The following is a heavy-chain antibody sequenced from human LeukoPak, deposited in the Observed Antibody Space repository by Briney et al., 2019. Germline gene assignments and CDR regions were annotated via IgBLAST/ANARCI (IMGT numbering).Heavy chain of an antibody. CDR2: FSGSAGST. V-gene: IGHV3-23*01. J-gene: IGHJ6*02. CDR3: ARVVRYNWNGDYYYGLDV. D-gene: IGHD1-1*01. CDR1: GFTFSSYA. Sequence: GGSLRLSCAASGFTFSSYAMAWVRQAPGKGLEWVSTFSGSAGSTYYADSVKGRFTSSRDNAKNTLYLQINTLRAEDTAVYYCARVVRYNWNGDYYYGLDVWGQGTAVTVSS.